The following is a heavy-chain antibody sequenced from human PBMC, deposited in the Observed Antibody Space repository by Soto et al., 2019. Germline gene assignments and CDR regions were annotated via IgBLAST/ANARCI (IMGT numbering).Heavy chain of an antibody. CDR1: GFTFSRYD. V-gene: IGHV3-21*01. Sequence: PGGSLRLSCAASGFTFSRYDMNWVRQAPGKGLEWVSSSTGSSNYIYYADSVKGRFTISRDNAKNSPYLQMNSLRAEDTAVYYCARETSMGYNNYYGMDGWGQGTTVTVYS. J-gene: IGHJ6*02. D-gene: IGHD6-6*01. CDR2: STGSSNYI. CDR3: ARETSMGYNNYYGMDG.